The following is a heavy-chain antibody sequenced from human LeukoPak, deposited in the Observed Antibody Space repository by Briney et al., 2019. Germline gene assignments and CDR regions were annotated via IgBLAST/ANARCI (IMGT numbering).Heavy chain of an antibody. CDR2: INHSGST. D-gene: IGHD5-18*01. Sequence: SETLSLTCTVSGGSISSYYWSWIRQPPGKGLEWIGEINHSGSTNYNPSLKSRVTISVDTSKNQFSLKLSSVTAADTAVYYCARAHRRGYSYGYGDYWGQGTLVTVSS. CDR3: ARAHRRGYSYGYGDY. CDR1: GGSISSYY. J-gene: IGHJ4*02. V-gene: IGHV4-34*01.